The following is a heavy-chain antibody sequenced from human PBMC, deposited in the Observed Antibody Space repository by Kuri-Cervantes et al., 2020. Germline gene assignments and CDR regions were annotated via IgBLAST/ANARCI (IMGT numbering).Heavy chain of an antibody. CDR1: GYSFTSYW. D-gene: IGHD3-10*01. Sequence: ESLKISCKGSGYSFTSYWIGWVRQMPGKGLEWMGIIYPGDSDTRYSPSFQGQVTISADKSISTAYLQWSSLKASDTAMYYCARHPPRGYGSGGYKREDYWGQGTLVTVSS. J-gene: IGHJ4*02. CDR2: IYPGDSDT. V-gene: IGHV5-51*01. CDR3: ARHPPRGYGSGGYKREDY.